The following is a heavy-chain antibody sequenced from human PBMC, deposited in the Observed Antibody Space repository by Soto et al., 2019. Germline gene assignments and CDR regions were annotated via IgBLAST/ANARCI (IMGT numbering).Heavy chain of an antibody. CDR2: INHSGST. Sequence: SETLSLTCTVSGGSISSGGYYWSWIRQHPGKGLEWIGEINHSGSTNYNPSLKSRVTISVDTSKNQFSLKLSSVTAADTAVYYCHYQGYCSSTSCPAQGGSSGWPLEDFDYWGQGTLVTVSS. CDR1: GGSISSGGYY. D-gene: IGHD2-2*01. V-gene: IGHV4-31*09. CDR3: HYQGYCSSTSCPAQGGSSGWPLEDFDY. J-gene: IGHJ4*02.